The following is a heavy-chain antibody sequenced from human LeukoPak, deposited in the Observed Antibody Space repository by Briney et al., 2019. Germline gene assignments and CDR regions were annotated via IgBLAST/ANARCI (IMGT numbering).Heavy chain of an antibody. J-gene: IGHJ3*02. D-gene: IGHD2/OR15-2a*01. CDR1: GYTLTELS. CDR2: FDPEDGET. Sequence: ASVKVSCKVSGYTLTELSMHWVRQAPGKGLEWMGGFDPEDGETIYAQKLQGRVTMTEDTSTDTAYMELSSLRSEDTAVYYCATAARRDSTYYHYGAFDIWGQGTMVTVSS. CDR3: ATAARRDSTYYHYGAFDI. V-gene: IGHV1-24*01.